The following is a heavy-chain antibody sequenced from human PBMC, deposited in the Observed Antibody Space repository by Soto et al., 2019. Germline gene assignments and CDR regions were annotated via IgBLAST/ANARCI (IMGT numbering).Heavy chain of an antibody. D-gene: IGHD3-16*01. J-gene: IGHJ4*02. CDR2: IYYTGST. CDR3: ARGGDVYTTSFFDY. Sequence: SETLSLTCTVSSDSISRYYWSWIRQPPGKGLEWIGYIYYTGSTNSNPSLRSRLTMSVDASQNQFSLKLNSVTAADTAVYFCARGGDVYTTSFFDYWGLGTLVTVSS. V-gene: IGHV4-59*01. CDR1: SDSISRYY.